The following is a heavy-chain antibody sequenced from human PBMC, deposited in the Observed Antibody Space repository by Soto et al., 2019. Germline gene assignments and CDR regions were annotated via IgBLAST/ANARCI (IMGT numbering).Heavy chain of an antibody. CDR3: ARPVGHDFLGGYGMDV. Sequence: PSETLSLTCTVSGGSISSSSYYWGWIRQPPGKGLEWIGSIYYSGSTYYNPSLKSRVTISVDTSKNQISLKLSSVTAADTAVYYCARPVGHDFLGGYGMDVWGQGTTVTVSS. CDR2: IYYSGST. D-gene: IGHD3-3*01. V-gene: IGHV4-39*01. CDR1: GGSISSSSYY. J-gene: IGHJ6*02.